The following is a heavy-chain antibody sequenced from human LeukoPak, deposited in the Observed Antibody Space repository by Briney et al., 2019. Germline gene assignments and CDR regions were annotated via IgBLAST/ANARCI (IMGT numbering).Heavy chain of an antibody. CDR3: ARDGTYYDFWSGYKWFDP. CDR2: INPNSGGT. Sequence: ASVKVSCKASGYTFTGYYMHWVQQAPGQGLEWMGWINPNSGGTNYAQKFQGRVTMTRDTSISTAYMELSRLRSDDTAVYYCARDGTYYDFWSGYKWFDPWGQGTLVTVSS. D-gene: IGHD3-3*01. V-gene: IGHV1-2*02. CDR1: GYTFTGYY. J-gene: IGHJ5*02.